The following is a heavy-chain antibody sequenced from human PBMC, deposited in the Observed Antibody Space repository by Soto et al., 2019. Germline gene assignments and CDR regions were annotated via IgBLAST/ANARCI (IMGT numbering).Heavy chain of an antibody. V-gene: IGHV1-2*04. CDR3: ARGVQLERNAFDI. CDR2: INPNSGGT. J-gene: IGHJ3*02. CDR1: GYTFTGYY. D-gene: IGHD1-1*01. Sequence: ASVKVSCKASGYTFTGYYMHWVRQAPGQGLEWTGWINPNSGGTNYAQKFQGWVTMTRDTSISTAYMELSRLRSDDTAVYYCARGVQLERNAFDIWGQGTMVTVSS.